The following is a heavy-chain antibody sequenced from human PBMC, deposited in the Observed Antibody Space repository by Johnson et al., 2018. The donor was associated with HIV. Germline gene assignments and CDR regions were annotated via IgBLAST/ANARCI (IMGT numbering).Heavy chain of an antibody. CDR2: INSDGSST. J-gene: IGHJ3*02. CDR1: GFTFSSYW. V-gene: IGHV3-74*01. Sequence: VQLVESGGGLVQPGGSLRLSCAASGFTFSSYWMHWVRQAPGKGLVWVSRINSDGSSTSYADSVKGRFTISRDNAKNTLYLQMNSLRAEDTALYYCAKSTQASIVRESGPYGAFDIWGQGTMVTVSS. CDR3: AKSTQASIVRESGPYGAFDI. D-gene: IGHD3-10*01.